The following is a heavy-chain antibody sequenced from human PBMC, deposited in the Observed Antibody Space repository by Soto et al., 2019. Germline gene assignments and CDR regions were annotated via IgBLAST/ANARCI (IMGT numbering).Heavy chain of an antibody. D-gene: IGHD3-9*01. CDR2: ISAYSGNT. Sequence: QVQLVQSGAEVKKPGASVKVSCKASGYTFTSYGISWVRQAPGQGLEWMGWISAYSGNTNYAQNLQGRVTMTTDTSRSTAYMELRSLRSDDTAVYYCARPYDILTGYYLEVGYWGQGTLVTVSS. J-gene: IGHJ4*02. CDR1: GYTFTSYG. CDR3: ARPYDILTGYYLEVGY. V-gene: IGHV1-18*01.